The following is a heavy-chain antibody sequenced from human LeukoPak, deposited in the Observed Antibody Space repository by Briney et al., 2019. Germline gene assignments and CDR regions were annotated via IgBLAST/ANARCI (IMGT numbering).Heavy chain of an antibody. D-gene: IGHD2-21*01. CDR3: TTYYVGEGGRGH. J-gene: IGHJ4*02. CDR1: GFIFTNYF. Sequence: GSLRLSCAASGFIFTNYFMSWVRQAPGKGLEWIGHSGSPSYNPSLKSRVMISIDTSKNQFSLKVSTVTAADTAVYYCTTYYVGEGGRGHWGPGTLVTVSS. V-gene: IGHV4-59*01. CDR2: SGSP.